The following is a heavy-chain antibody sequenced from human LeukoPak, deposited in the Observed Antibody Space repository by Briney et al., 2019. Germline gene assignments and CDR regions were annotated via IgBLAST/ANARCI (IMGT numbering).Heavy chain of an antibody. CDR2: IYYSGST. J-gene: IGHJ4*02. Sequence: SETLSLTCTVSGGSISSSSYYWGWIRQPPGKGLEWIGSIYYSGSTYYNPSLKSRVTISVDTSKNQFSLKLSSVTAADTAVYYCARHPRPVGTPAGYWGQGTLDTVSS. CDR3: ARHPRPVGTPAGY. CDR1: GGSISSSSYY. V-gene: IGHV4-39*01. D-gene: IGHD1-26*01.